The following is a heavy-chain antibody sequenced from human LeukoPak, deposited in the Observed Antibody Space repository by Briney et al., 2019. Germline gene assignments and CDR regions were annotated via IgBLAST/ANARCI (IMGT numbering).Heavy chain of an antibody. CDR1: GYTLTELS. Sequence: ASVKVSCKVSGYTLTELSMHWVRQAPGKGLEWMGGFDPEDGETIYAQKFQGRVTMTEDTSTDTAYMELSSLRSEDTAVYYCASVSSARHYYDSSGYLALDYWGQGTLVTVSS. CDR2: FDPEDGET. V-gene: IGHV1-24*01. CDR3: ASVSSARHYYDSSGYLALDY. J-gene: IGHJ4*02. D-gene: IGHD3-22*01.